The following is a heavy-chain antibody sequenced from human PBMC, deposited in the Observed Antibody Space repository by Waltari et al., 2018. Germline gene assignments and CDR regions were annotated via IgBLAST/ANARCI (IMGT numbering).Heavy chain of an antibody. CDR2: FDPEDGEK. V-gene: IGHV1-24*01. CDR3: ATYPPTQDYYDSSGYPFDY. D-gene: IGHD3-22*01. Sequence: QVQLVQSGAEVKKPGASVKVSCKVSGYTLTELSMHWVRQAPGKGLEWMGGFDPEDGEKIYAQKFQGRVTMTEDTSTDTAYMELSSLRSEDTAVYYCATYPPTQDYYDSSGYPFDYWGQGTLVTVSS. CDR1: GYTLTELS. J-gene: IGHJ4*02.